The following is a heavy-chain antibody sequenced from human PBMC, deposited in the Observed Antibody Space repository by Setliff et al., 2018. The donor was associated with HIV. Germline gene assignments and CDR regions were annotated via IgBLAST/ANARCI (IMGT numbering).Heavy chain of an antibody. CDR1: GGSVSSGGYY. CDR2: IYYSGST. J-gene: IGHJ4*02. Sequence: SETLSLTCSVSGGSVSSGGYYWSWIRQFPGKGLEWIGTIYYSGSTYYNPSLKSRVTISTDTSKNQFSLKVRSVTAADTAVYYCARQVTVVGYFETAAGSFNYWGPGTLVTVSS. D-gene: IGHD2-21*01. CDR3: ARQVTVVGYFETAAGSFNY. V-gene: IGHV4-39*01.